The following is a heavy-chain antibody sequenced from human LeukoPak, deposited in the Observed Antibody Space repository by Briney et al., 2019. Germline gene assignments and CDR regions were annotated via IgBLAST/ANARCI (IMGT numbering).Heavy chain of an antibody. J-gene: IGHJ4*02. CDR2: ISYDGSNK. CDR1: GFTFSSYG. Sequence: GRSLRLSCAASGFTFSSYGMHWVRQAPGKGLEWVAVISYDGSNKYYADSVKGRFTISRDNSKNTLYLQMNSLRAEDTAVYYCAKDALWSHFDYWGQGTLVTVSS. D-gene: IGHD3-10*01. V-gene: IGHV3-30*18. CDR3: AKDALWSHFDY.